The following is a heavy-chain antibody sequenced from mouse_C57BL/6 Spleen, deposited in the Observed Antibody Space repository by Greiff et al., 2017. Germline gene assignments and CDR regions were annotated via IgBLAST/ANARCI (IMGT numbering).Heavy chain of an antibody. Sequence: VQLQQSGPELVKPGASVKISCKASGYAFSSSWMNWVKQRPGKGLEWIGRIYPGDGDTNYNGKFKGKATLTADKSSSTAYMQLSSLTSEDSAVYFCARSGYDYERDYYAMDYWGQGTSVTVSS. CDR1: GYAFSSSW. CDR2: IYPGDGDT. CDR3: ARSGYDYERDYYAMDY. V-gene: IGHV1-82*01. J-gene: IGHJ4*01. D-gene: IGHD2-4*01.